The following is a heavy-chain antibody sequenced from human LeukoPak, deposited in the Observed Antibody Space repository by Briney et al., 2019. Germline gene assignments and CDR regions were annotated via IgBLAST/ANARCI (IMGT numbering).Heavy chain of an antibody. D-gene: IGHD6-19*01. CDR3: ARQGYSSGWYPGSYYYYGMDV. J-gene: IGHJ6*02. CDR2: INHSGST. Sequence: PSETLPLTCAVYGGSFSGYYWSWIRQPPGKGLEWIGEINHSGSTNYNPSLKSRVTISVDTSKNQFSLKLSSVTAADTAVYYCARQGYSSGWYPGSYYYYGMDVWGQGTTVTASS. CDR1: GGSFSGYY. V-gene: IGHV4-34*01.